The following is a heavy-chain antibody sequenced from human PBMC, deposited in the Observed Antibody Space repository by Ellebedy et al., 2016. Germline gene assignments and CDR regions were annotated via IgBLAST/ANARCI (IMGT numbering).Heavy chain of an antibody. J-gene: IGHJ4*02. CDR2: IKEDGSEE. CDR3: ARERSRDQRGLVDY. CDR1: GFSFSSYW. Sequence: GGSLRLXXAAAGFSFSSYWMSWVRQAPGKGLEWVADIKEDGSEEYYVGSVKGRFTISRDNAKKSVYLQMTSLRVEDTAVYYCARERSRDQRGLVDYWGQGTLVTVSS. D-gene: IGHD2-2*01. V-gene: IGHV3-7*04.